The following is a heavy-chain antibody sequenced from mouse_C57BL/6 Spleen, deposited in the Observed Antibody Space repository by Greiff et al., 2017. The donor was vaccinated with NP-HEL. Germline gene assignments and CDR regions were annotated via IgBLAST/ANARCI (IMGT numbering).Heavy chain of an antibody. D-gene: IGHD2-4*01. CDR3: AKSLYDYDGGFAY. CDR1: GFSLTSYG. CDR2: IWGGGST. V-gene: IGHV2-9*01. Sequence: QVQLKESGPGLVAPSQSLSITCTVSGFSLTSYGVDWVRQPPGKGLEWLGVIWGGGSTNYNSARKSRRSISKDNSKSQVILKMNSLQTDDTAMYYGAKSLYDYDGGFAYWGQGTLVTVSA. J-gene: IGHJ3*01.